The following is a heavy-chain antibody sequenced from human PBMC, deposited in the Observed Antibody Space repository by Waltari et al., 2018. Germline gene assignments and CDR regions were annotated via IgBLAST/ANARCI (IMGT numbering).Heavy chain of an antibody. CDR3: ARGGWGFYLDL. J-gene: IGHJ5*02. Sequence: EVQLMESGGGLVKPGGSLRPSCAASGVTFRTYNMNWVRQAPGKGLEWVSSVSSNGAYIHYGDSVKGRFTISRDNAKTSLYLQMNGLRDEDTAVYYCARGGWGFYLDLWGQGALVTVSS. CDR1: GVTFRTYN. CDR2: VSSNGAYI. D-gene: IGHD7-27*01. V-gene: IGHV3-21*01.